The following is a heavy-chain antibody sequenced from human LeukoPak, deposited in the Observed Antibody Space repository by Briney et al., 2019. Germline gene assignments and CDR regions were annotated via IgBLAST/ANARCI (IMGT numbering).Heavy chain of an antibody. Sequence: ASVKVSCKASGYTFTGYYMHWVRQAPGQGLEWMGWINPNSGGTNYAQKFQGRVTMTRDTSISTAYMELSRLRSDDTAVYYCARIYYYDSSGYGSNYFGYWGQGTLVTVSS. J-gene: IGHJ4*02. CDR1: GYTFTGYY. V-gene: IGHV1-2*02. CDR2: INPNSGGT. D-gene: IGHD3-22*01. CDR3: ARIYYYDSSGYGSNYFGY.